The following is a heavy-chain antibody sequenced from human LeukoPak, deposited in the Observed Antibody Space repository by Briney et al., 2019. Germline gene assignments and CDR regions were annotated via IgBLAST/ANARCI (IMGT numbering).Heavy chain of an antibody. CDR1: GFTFSSYT. D-gene: IGHD2-15*01. CDR3: ANGRPCSGGSCYKYFQH. V-gene: IGHV3-23*01. CDR2: ISGSGGST. J-gene: IGHJ1*01. Sequence: GGSLTLSCAASGFTFSSYTMSWVRQAPGKGLEWVSAISGSGGSTYNADSVKGRFTISRDNPKNTLYLQMNSLRAEDTAVYYCANGRPCSGGSCYKYFQHWGQSTLVTVSS.